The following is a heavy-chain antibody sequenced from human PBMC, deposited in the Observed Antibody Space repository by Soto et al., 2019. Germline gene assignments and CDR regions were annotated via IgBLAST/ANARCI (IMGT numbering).Heavy chain of an antibody. Sequence: EVQLLDSGGGLVQPGGSLRLSCAAYGFTFSSYAMSWVRQAPGKGLEWVSSIRGSGGGTYYVDSVKGRFTISRDNSKNTLYLQMNSLRAEDTALYYCAKDVDYSTPNYFDYWGQGTLVTVSS. D-gene: IGHD4-4*01. J-gene: IGHJ4*02. CDR2: IRGSGGGT. V-gene: IGHV3-23*01. CDR3: AKDVDYSTPNYFDY. CDR1: GFTFSSYA.